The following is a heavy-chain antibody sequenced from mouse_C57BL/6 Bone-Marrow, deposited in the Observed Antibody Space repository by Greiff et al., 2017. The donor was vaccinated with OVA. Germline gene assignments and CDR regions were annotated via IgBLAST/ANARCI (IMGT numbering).Heavy chain of an antibody. J-gene: IGHJ3*01. V-gene: IGHV1-61*01. CDR3: ARWGSPWFAY. CDR2: IYPSDSET. CDR1: GYTFTSYW. Sequence: QVQLQQPGAELVRPGSSVKLSCKASGYTFTSYWMDWVKQRPGQGLEWIGNIYPSDSETHYNQKFKDKATLTVDKSSSTAYMQLSSLTSEDSAVDYGARWGSPWFAYWGQGTLVTVSA.